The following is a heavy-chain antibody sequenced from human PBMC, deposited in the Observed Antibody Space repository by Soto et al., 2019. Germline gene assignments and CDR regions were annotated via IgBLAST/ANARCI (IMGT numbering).Heavy chain of an antibody. V-gene: IGHV1-46*01. D-gene: IGHD3-22*01. J-gene: IGHJ3*02. CDR3: TRRPPSSGHPGLYAFDI. CDR1: GYTFTTYY. Sequence: ASVKVSCKAYGYTFTTYYMHWVRQAPGEGLEWMGIVNPTGDYTAYAQKFQGRVTMTRDTSATTVYMELSSLTSEDTAVYYCTRRPPSSGHPGLYAFDIWGQGTMVTVSS. CDR2: VNPTGDYT.